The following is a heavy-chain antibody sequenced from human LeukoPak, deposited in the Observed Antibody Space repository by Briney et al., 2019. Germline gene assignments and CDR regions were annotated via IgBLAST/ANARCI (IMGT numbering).Heavy chain of an antibody. Sequence: GRSLRLSCAPSVFTLSSYGTHWVRQAPGKGLGWVAVIWYDGSNKYYADSVKCRFTISRDNYKNTLYLHMNSLSAEETAVYYCAKSPRSGYSYGFGYYMDVWGKGTTVTVSS. D-gene: IGHD5-18*01. J-gene: IGHJ6*03. CDR3: AKSPRSGYSYGFGYYMDV. CDR1: VFTLSSYG. V-gene: IGHV3-33*06. CDR2: IWYDGSNK.